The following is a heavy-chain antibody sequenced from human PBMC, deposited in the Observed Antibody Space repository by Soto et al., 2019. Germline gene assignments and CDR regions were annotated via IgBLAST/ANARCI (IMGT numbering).Heavy chain of an antibody. Sequence: PGGSWRLSCVGSGFTFSTYSINWVRQAPGKGLEWVSSISSSSYYIHYADSVKGRFTISRDSAKNSVYLQLNSLRAEDTAVYYCAREKEDEGSSSLRVYYGMDAWGQGTTVTVSS. V-gene: IGHV3-21*01. CDR1: GFTFSTYS. D-gene: IGHD6-6*01. CDR2: ISSSSYYI. CDR3: AREKEDEGSSSLRVYYGMDA. J-gene: IGHJ6*01.